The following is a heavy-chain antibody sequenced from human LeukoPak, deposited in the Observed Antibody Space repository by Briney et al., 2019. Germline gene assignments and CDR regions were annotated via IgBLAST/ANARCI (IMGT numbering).Heavy chain of an antibody. D-gene: IGHD3-3*01. CDR2: IYYSGST. Sequence: SETLSLTCTVSGGSISSSSYYWGWIRQPPGKGLEWIVSIYYSGSTYYNPSLKRRVTISVDTSKNQFSLKLSSVTAADTAVYYCARLLNTYYDFWSGPTQSWYFDYWGQGTLVTVSS. V-gene: IGHV4-39*01. J-gene: IGHJ4*02. CDR1: GGSISSSSYY. CDR3: ARLLNTYYDFWSGPTQSWYFDY.